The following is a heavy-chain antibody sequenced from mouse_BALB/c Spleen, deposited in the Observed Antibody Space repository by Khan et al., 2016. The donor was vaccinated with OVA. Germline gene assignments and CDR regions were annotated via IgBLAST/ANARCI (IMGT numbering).Heavy chain of an antibody. CDR1: GYTFTTYW. Sequence: VQLQQSGAELAKPGASVKMSCKASGYTFTTYWMHWVKQRPGQGLEWIGYINPTSGYTDYNETFKDRATLHADKSSSTAYMQLSSLTSEDSAVYYCTRDRIDYWGQGTTLTVSS. J-gene: IGHJ2*01. CDR2: INPTSGYT. CDR3: TRDRIDY. V-gene: IGHV1-7*01.